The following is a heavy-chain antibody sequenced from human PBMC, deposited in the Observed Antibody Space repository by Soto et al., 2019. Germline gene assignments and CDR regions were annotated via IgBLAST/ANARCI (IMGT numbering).Heavy chain of an antibody. V-gene: IGHV1-69*01. CDR2: IIPIFGTA. D-gene: IGHD3-10*01. Sequence: QVQLVQSGAEVKKPGSSVKVSCKASGGTFSSYAISWVRQAPGPGLEWMGGIIPIFGTANYAQKFQGRVTITADEFTSAAYMELSSLRSEDTALYYCASGYDGSGSPTGFDYWGQGTLVTVSS. J-gene: IGHJ4*02. CDR3: ASGYDGSGSPTGFDY. CDR1: GGTFSSYA.